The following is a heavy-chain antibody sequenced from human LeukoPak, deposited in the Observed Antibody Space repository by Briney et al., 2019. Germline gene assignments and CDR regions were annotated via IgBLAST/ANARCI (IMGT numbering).Heavy chain of an antibody. D-gene: IGHD2-21*02. V-gene: IGHV3-23*01. CDR2: ISGSGGTT. Sequence: GGSVRLSCAASGFTFSTYTMNWVRLAPGKGLEWVSGISGSGGTTYYADSVQGRFTISRDNSKKTVFLQMNSLRAEDTAVHYCAKGDAVTAIFPLDYWGQGTLVIVSS. J-gene: IGHJ4*02. CDR1: GFTFSTYT. CDR3: AKGDAVTAIFPLDY.